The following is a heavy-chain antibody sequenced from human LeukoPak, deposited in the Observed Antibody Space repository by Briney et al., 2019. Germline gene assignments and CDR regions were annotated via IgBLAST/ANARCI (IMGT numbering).Heavy chain of an antibody. V-gene: IGHV3-33*01. CDR3: AGHYGDDWKDY. D-gene: IGHD4-17*01. CDR1: GFTFSSYG. CDR2: IWYDGSNK. Sequence: PGRSLRLSCAASGFTFSSYGMHWVRQAPGKGLEWVAVIWYDGSNKYYADSVKGRFTISRDNSKNTLYLQMNSLRAEDTAVYYCAGHYGDDWKDYWGQGTLVTVSS. J-gene: IGHJ4*02.